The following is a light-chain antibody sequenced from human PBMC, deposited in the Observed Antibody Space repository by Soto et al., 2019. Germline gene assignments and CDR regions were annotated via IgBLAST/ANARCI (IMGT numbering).Light chain of an antibody. Sequence: IVMTQSPATLPVSPGERATLSCRASQSVSTNVAWYQQKSGQAPRLLIYGASARATGVPARFSGSGSGTQFTLTISGLQSEDFGVYYCQHYNNWPPWTFGQGTKVEIK. CDR1: QSVSTN. V-gene: IGKV3-15*01. J-gene: IGKJ1*01. CDR2: GAS. CDR3: QHYNNWPPWT.